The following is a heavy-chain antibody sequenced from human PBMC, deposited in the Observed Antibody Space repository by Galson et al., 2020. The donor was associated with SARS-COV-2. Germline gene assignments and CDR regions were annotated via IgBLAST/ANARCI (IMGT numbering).Heavy chain of an antibody. V-gene: IGHV4-31*03. D-gene: IGHD3-10*01. Sequence: ASETLSLTCIVSGDSIRSGGDRWAWIRQHPGKGLEWIGDIHYAGRASYNPSLKSRVVISVDTSKSQFSLMMSSMTAADTAVYYCAGDRRIFRRDRIYYYGVNVWGQGTTVTVSS. CDR3: AGDRRIFRRDRIYYYGVNV. J-gene: IGHJ6*02. CDR2: IHYAGRA. CDR1: GDSIRSGGDR.